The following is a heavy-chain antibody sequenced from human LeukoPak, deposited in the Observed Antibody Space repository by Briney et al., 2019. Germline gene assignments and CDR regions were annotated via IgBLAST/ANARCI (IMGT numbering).Heavy chain of an antibody. CDR1: GFSFSNYG. J-gene: IGHJ4*02. V-gene: IGHV3-30*02. Sequence: GGSLRLSCAASGFSFSNYGMHWVRQAPGKGLEWVAFTRYDGSHKDCADSVKGRFTSSRDNSKNTLYLQMNSLRAEDTAVYYCAKGRWLVDYWGRGTLVTVSS. CDR3: AKGRWLVDY. D-gene: IGHD6-19*01. CDR2: TRYDGSHK.